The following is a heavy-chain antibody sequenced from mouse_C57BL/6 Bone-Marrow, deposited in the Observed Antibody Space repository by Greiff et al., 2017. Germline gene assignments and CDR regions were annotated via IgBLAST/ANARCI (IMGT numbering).Heavy chain of an antibody. CDR1: GFTFSSYA. CDR3: AIYDGYSWFAY. D-gene: IGHD2-3*01. V-gene: IGHV5-4*03. J-gene: IGHJ3*01. Sequence: EVKLVESGGGLVKPGGSLKLSCAASGFTFSSYAMSWVRQTPEKRLEWVATISDGGSYTYYPDNVKGRFTISRDNAKNNLYLQMSHLKSEDTARYYCAIYDGYSWFAYWGQGTLVTVSA. CDR2: ISDGGSYT.